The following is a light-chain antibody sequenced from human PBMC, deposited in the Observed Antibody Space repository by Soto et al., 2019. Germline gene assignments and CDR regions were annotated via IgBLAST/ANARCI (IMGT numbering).Light chain of an antibody. CDR3: QLRNIWPPVT. CDR2: GAF. V-gene: IGKV3-11*01. Sequence: EIVLTQSPATLSLSPGERATLSCRASPSVTNYLAWYQQKPGQAPRLVIYGAFNRATGIPARFSGSGSGTDFTLTISSLEPEDFAVYYCQLRNIWPPVTFGQGTRLEL. J-gene: IGKJ5*01. CDR1: PSVTNY.